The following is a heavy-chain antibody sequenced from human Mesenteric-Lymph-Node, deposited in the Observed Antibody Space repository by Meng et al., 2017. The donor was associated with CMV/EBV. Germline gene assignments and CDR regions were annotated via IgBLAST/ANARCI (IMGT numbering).Heavy chain of an antibody. V-gene: IGHV3-48*04. D-gene: IGHD2-2*01. CDR1: GFTFSSYS. Sequence: GESLKISCAASGFTFSSYSMNWVRQAPGKGLEWVSYISSSSTIYYADSVKGRFTISRDNAKNSLYLQMNSLRAEDTAVYYCARVVPAAYYYYYGMDVWGQGTTVTVSS. CDR2: ISSSSTI. J-gene: IGHJ6*02. CDR3: ARVVPAAYYYYYGMDV.